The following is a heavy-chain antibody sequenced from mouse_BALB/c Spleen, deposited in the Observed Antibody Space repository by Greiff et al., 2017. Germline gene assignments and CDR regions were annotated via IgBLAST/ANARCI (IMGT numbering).Heavy chain of an antibody. Sequence: QVQLKESGPELVKPGASVKISCKASGYAFSSSWMNWVKQRPGQGLEWIGRIYPGDGDTNYNGKFKGKATLTADKSSSTAYMQLSSLTSVDSAVYFCARGYGSSYDWYFDVWGAGTTVTVSS. CDR3: ARGYGSSYDWYFDV. D-gene: IGHD1-1*01. CDR2: IYPGDGDT. J-gene: IGHJ1*01. CDR1: GYAFSSSW. V-gene: IGHV1-82*01.